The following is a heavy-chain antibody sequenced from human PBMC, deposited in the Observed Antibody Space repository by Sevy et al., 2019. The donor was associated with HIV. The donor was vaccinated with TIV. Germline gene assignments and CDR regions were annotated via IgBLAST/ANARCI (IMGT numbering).Heavy chain of an antibody. D-gene: IGHD3-10*01. J-gene: IGHJ4*02. Sequence: SETLSLTCTVSGGSINIINHYWNWIRQPPGKGLEWIGYISHSGSTHYNPSLRSRITISSDTSKNLFSLKLTSVTVADTAVYYCARLVETTMERGDYWGQGTPVTVSS. V-gene: IGHV4-30-4*08. CDR3: ARLVETTMERGDY. CDR1: GGSINIINHY. CDR2: ISHSGST.